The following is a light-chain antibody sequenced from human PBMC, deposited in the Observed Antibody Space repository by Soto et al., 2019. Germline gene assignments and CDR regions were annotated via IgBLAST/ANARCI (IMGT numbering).Light chain of an antibody. CDR2: SNN. Sequence: QSVLTQPPSASGTPGQRVTISCSGSYSNIGSNTVDWYQLLPGTAPKLLIYSNNQPPSGVPDRFSGSKSGTSASLAISGLQSEDEADYYCAAWDDSLNGVVFGGGTQLTVL. V-gene: IGLV1-44*01. CDR3: AAWDDSLNGVV. CDR1: YSNIGSNT. J-gene: IGLJ2*01.